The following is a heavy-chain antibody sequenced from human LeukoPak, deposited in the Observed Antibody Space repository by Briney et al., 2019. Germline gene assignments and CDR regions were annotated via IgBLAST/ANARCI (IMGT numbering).Heavy chain of an antibody. Sequence: GESLKISCKGSGYSFTSYWIGWVRQMPGKGLEWMGIIYPGDSDTGYSPSFQGQVTISADKSISTAYLQWSSLKASDTAMYYCARQWYYYDSSGYYLGDWFDPWGQGTLVTVSS. J-gene: IGHJ5*02. CDR1: GYSFTSYW. CDR2: IYPGDSDT. D-gene: IGHD3-22*01. V-gene: IGHV5-51*01. CDR3: ARQWYYYDSSGYYLGDWFDP.